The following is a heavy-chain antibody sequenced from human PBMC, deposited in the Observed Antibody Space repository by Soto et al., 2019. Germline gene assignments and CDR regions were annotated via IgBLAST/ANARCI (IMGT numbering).Heavy chain of an antibody. J-gene: IGHJ5*02. CDR2: IYYSGNT. Sequence: PSETLSLTCTVSGGSINSVRYYWGWIRQPPGKGLEWIGSIYYSGNTYYNPSLKSRVTISIDTSKNQFSLKLSSVTAADTAVYFCARSQLLYNNWFDPWGQGTVVTVSS. CDR3: ARSQLLYNNWFDP. CDR1: GGSINSVRYY. D-gene: IGHD2-2*02. V-gene: IGHV4-39*01.